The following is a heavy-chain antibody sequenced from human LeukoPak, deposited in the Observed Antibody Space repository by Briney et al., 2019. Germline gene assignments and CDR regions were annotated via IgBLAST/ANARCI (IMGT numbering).Heavy chain of an antibody. J-gene: IGHJ4*02. Sequence: ASVKVSCKASGYTFTSYGISWVRQAPGQGLEWMGWISAYNGNTNYAQKLQGRVTMTTDTSTSTAYMELRSLRSDDTAVYYCARGTYYYDSSGYPYGYYFDYWGQGTLVTVSS. D-gene: IGHD3-22*01. CDR1: GYTFTSYG. CDR2: ISAYNGNT. V-gene: IGHV1-18*01. CDR3: ARGTYYYDSSGYPYGYYFDY.